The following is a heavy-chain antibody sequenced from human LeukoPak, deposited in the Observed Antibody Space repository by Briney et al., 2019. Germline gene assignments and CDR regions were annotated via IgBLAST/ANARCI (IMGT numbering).Heavy chain of an antibody. CDR3: ARHVCSGGSCYLDAFDI. J-gene: IGHJ3*02. D-gene: IGHD2-15*01. CDR2: IYYSGST. CDR1: GGPISSYY. V-gene: IGHV4-59*08. Sequence: SETLSLTCTVSGGPISSYYWSWIRQPPGKGLEWIGYIYYSGSTNYNPSLKSRVTISVDTSKNQFSLKLSSVTAADTAVYYCARHVCSGGSCYLDAFDIWGQGTMVTASS.